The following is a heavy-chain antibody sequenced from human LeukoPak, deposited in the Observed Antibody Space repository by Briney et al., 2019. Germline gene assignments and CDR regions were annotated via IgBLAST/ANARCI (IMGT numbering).Heavy chain of an antibody. CDR2: IFYSGNT. D-gene: IGHD3-10*01. Sequence: SETLSLTCTVSGDSISSSSYYWGWIRQPPGKGLEWIGTIFYSGNTYYNPSLKSRVTISVDTSKNQISVKLSSVTAADTAVYYCRLYYGSGSYYNTDYWGQGTLVTVSS. J-gene: IGHJ4*02. CDR1: GDSISSSSYY. V-gene: IGHV4-39*01. CDR3: RLYYGSGSYYNTDY.